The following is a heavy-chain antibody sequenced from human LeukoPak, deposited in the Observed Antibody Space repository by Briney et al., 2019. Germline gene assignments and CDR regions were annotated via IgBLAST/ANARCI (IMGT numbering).Heavy chain of an antibody. D-gene: IGHD6-13*01. CDR3: AKVGTGYSSGWSTIGGFDY. J-gene: IGHJ4*02. V-gene: IGHV3-30*18. CDR1: GFTFSSYG. CDR2: ISSDGSNK. Sequence: GGSLRLSCAASGFTFSSYGMHWVRQAPGKGLEWVAVISSDGSNKYFADSVKGRFTVSRDNSKNTLYLQMNSLRVEDTAVYYCAKVGTGYSSGWSTIGGFDYLGQGTLVTVSS.